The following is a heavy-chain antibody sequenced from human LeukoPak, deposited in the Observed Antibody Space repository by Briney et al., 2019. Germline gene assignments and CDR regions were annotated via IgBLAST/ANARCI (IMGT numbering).Heavy chain of an antibody. V-gene: IGHV3-7*05. J-gene: IGHJ4*02. CDR1: GFTFSSYW. Sequence: PGGSLRLSCAASGFTFSSYWMNWVRQAPGKGLEWVANIKQDGSEKYYVDSVKGRFTISRDNAKNSLYLQMYSLRAEDTAVYYCAKDSTSGYCSGGSCQGGFDYWGQGTLVTVSS. CDR2: IKQDGSEK. CDR3: AKDSTSGYCSGGSCQGGFDY. D-gene: IGHD2-15*01.